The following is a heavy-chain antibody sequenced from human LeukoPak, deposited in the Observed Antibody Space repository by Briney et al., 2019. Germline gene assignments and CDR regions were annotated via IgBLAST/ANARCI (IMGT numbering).Heavy chain of an antibody. J-gene: IGHJ3*02. CDR3: AKLVGYSSAFDI. V-gene: IGHV3-23*01. CDR1: GFTFSSYW. D-gene: IGHD1-26*01. CDR2: ISGSGGST. Sequence: GGSLRLSCAASGFTFSSYWMSWVRQAPGKGLEWVSAISGSGGSTYYADSVKGRFAISRDNSKNTLYLQMNSLRAEDTAVYYCAKLVGYSSAFDIWGQGTMVTVSS.